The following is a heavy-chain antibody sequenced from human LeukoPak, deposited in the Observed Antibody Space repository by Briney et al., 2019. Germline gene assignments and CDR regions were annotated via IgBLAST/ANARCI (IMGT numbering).Heavy chain of an antibody. Sequence: GASVKVSCKTSGYTFTSYAMNWVRQAPGQGLEWMGWINTNTGNPTYAQGFTGRFVFSLDTSVSTAYLHISSLKAEDTAVYYCARDCGKGFWLDHPDYWGQGTLVTVSS. D-gene: IGHD1-26*01. V-gene: IGHV7-4-1*02. J-gene: IGHJ4*02. CDR1: GYTFTSYA. CDR3: ARDCGKGFWLDHPDY. CDR2: INTNTGNP.